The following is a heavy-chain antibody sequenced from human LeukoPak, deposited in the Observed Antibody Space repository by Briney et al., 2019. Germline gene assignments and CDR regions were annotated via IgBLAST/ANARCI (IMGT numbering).Heavy chain of an antibody. D-gene: IGHD2-15*01. Sequence: PGGSLRLSCAASGFTFSNSAMTWVRQAPGKGLEWVSAISGSGGSTYYAHSVKGRFTISRDNSKNTLYLQMSSLRAEDTAVYYCLRSGGGRVSNWGQGTLVTVSS. CDR2: ISGSGGST. J-gene: IGHJ4*02. V-gene: IGHV3-23*01. CDR3: LRSGGGRVSN. CDR1: GFTFSNSA.